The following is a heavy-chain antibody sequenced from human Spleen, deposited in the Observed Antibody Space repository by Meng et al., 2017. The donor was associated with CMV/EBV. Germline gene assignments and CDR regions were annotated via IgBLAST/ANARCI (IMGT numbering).Heavy chain of an antibody. Sequence: SVKVSCKASGGTFSTYAINWVRQAPGQGLEWMGTIIPMGETAIYTQKFRGRVTITADESTTTAHMEISGLTSEDTAVYYCARATPLQSYCTNGVCSFDSWGQGTLVTVSS. CDR3: ARATPLQSYCTNGVCSFDS. CDR1: GGTFSTYA. J-gene: IGHJ4*02. V-gene: IGHV1-69*11. CDR2: IIPMGETA. D-gene: IGHD2-8*01.